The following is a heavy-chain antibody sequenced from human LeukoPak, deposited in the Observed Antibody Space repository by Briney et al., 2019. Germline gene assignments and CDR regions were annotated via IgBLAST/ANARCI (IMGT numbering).Heavy chain of an antibody. CDR3: AQDQIGWAPGYSSGPLDY. CDR1: ALSSSGND. J-gene: IGHJ4*02. CDR2: VSYDENNK. V-gene: IGHV3-30*18. Sequence: GGSLKLSCAASALSSSGNDLHWVRQAPGKGLEWVAVVSYDENNKYYADSVKGRFTLSRDNSKSTLYLQMNSLRAEDTAVYYCAQDQIGWAPGYSSGPLDYWGQGTLVIVSS. D-gene: IGHD6-19*01.